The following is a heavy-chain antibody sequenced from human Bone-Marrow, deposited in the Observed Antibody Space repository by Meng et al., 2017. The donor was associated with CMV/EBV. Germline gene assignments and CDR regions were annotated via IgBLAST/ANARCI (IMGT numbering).Heavy chain of an antibody. CDR2: LSGSGLTA. J-gene: IGHJ4*02. Sequence: SCAASGFTFSHYDMRWVRQAPGKGLEWVSTLSGSGLTANYADSVRGRFTVSRDNSKNTLHLQLNSLRAEDTAVYYCAKSGHGYNTENWGQGTPVTVSS. D-gene: IGHD5-24*01. CDR1: GFTFSHYD. V-gene: IGHV3-23*01. CDR3: AKSGHGYNTEN.